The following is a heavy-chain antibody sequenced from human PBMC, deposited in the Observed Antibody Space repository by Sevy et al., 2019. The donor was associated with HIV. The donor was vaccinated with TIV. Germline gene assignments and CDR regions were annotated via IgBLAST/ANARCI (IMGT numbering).Heavy chain of an antibody. D-gene: IGHD3-22*01. Sequence: GGSLRLSCAASGFTFSSYGMHWVRQAPGKGLEWVAVIWYDGSNKYYADSVKGRFTISRDNSKNTLYLQMNSLRAEDTAVYYCAREVYYYSSGYYYYFDYWGQGTLVTVSS. V-gene: IGHV3-33*01. CDR2: IWYDGSNK. CDR3: AREVYYYSSGYYYYFDY. CDR1: GFTFSSYG. J-gene: IGHJ4*02.